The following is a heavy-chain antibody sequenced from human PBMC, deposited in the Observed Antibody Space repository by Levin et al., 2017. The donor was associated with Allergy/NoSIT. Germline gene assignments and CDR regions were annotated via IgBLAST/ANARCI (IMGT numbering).Heavy chain of an antibody. D-gene: IGHD1-26*01. CDR2: ISSSGSTI. CDR1: GFTFSSYE. V-gene: IGHV3-48*03. CDR3: ARDSGRRFYYGMDV. Sequence: PGGSLRLSCAASGFTFSSYEMNWVRQAPGKGLEWVSYISSSGSTIYYADSVKGRFTISRDNAKNSLYLQMNYLRAEDTAVYYCARDSGRRFYYGMDVWGQGTTVTVSS. J-gene: IGHJ6*02.